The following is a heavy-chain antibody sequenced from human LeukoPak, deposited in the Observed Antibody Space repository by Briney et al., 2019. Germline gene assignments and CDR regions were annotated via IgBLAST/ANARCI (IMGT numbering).Heavy chain of an antibody. CDR3: GRLGGENIAAAAFGY. CDR2: IYSGGST. D-gene: IGHD6-13*01. Sequence: GGSLRLSCAVSGFTASRNYLTWVRQAPGKGLEWVSVIYSGGSTYYADSVRGRFTISRDNSKNTLYLQMNSLRVEDTAVYYCGRLGGENIAAAAFGYWGQGTLVTVSS. CDR1: GFTASRNY. V-gene: IGHV3-66*04. J-gene: IGHJ4*02.